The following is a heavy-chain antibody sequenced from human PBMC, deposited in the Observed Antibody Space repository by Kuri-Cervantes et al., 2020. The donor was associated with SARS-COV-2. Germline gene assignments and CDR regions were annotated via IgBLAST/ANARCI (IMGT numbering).Heavy chain of an antibody. CDR2: INPNSGGT. J-gene: IGHJ4*02. D-gene: IGHD6-13*01. CDR3: ARDLRWAAAGKATSVDY. Sequence: ASVKVSCKASGGTFSSYAISWVRQAPGQGLEWMGWINPNSGGTNYAQKFQGRVTMTRDTSISTAYMELSRLRSDDTAVYYCARDLRWAAAGKATSVDYWGQGTLVPSPQ. V-gene: IGHV1-2*02. CDR1: GGTFSSYA.